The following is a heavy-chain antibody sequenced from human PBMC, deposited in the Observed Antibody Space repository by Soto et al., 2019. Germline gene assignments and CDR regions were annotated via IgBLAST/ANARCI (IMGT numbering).Heavy chain of an antibody. J-gene: IGHJ4*02. Sequence: QVQLQQWGAGLLKPSETLSLTCAVYGGSFSGYYWSWLRQPPGKGLEWIGEINHSGSTNYNPSLQRRVTISVYTSKNQFSLKLSSVTAADTAVYYCARGGSIAADGEATAFDSWGQGTLVTVSS. CDR2: INHSGST. CDR3: ARGGSIAADGEATAFDS. V-gene: IGHV4-34*01. CDR1: GGSFSGYY. D-gene: IGHD6-13*01.